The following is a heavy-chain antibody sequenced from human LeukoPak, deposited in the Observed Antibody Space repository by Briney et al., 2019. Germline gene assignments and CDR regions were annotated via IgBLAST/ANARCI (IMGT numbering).Heavy chain of an antibody. V-gene: IGHV1-18*01. D-gene: IGHD6-13*01. CDR1: GYTFTSYG. CDR2: ISAYNGNT. Sequence: GTSVKVSCKASGYTFTSYGISWVRQAPGQGLEWMGWISAYNGNTNYAQKLQGRVTMTTDTSTSTAYMELRSLRSDDTAVYYCAFDSSSWKRGSYWGQGTLVTVSS. CDR3: AFDSSSWKRGSY. J-gene: IGHJ4*02.